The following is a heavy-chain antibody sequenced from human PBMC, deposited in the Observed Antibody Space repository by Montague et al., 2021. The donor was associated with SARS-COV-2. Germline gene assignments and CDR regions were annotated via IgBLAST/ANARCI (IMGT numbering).Heavy chain of an antibody. V-gene: IGHV3-30-3*01. CDR1: GFSFSSYA. D-gene: IGHD4-23*01. J-gene: IGHJ5*02. CDR3: ARVAQLLLGNPQNLFDP. Sequence: SLRLSCAASGFSFSSYAMHWVRQPPGKGLEWLAVISFDGNDRYYAGSLRGRFTISRDNSKDTLYLQLTDLRSDDTGVYYCARVAQLLLGNPQNLFDPWGRGTLVTVST. CDR2: ISFDGNDR.